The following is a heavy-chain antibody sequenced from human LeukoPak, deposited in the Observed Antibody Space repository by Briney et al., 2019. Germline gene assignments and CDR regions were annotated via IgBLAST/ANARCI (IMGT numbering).Heavy chain of an antibody. V-gene: IGHV3-21*01. Sequence: GGSLRLSCAASGFTFSSYSMNWVRQAPGKGLEWVSSISSSSSYIYYADSVKGRFTISRDNAKNSLYLQMNSLRAEDTAVYYCARVGHYYDSSGYYFHLDYWGQGTLVTVSS. J-gene: IGHJ4*02. CDR3: ARVGHYYDSSGYYFHLDY. CDR1: GFTFSSYS. CDR2: ISSSSSYI. D-gene: IGHD3-22*01.